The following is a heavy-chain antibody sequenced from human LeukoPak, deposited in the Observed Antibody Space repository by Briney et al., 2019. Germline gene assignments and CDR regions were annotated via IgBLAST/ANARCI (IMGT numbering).Heavy chain of an antibody. CDR3: AREGAAVAVRFDY. V-gene: IGHV1-46*01. CDR2: INPSGGST. J-gene: IGHJ4*02. Sequence: RASVSVSSTASGYTFTSYYMHGGRPAPGQGLECVGIINPSGGSTSYAQKFQGRVTMTRDMSTSTVYMELSSLRSEDTAVYYCAREGAAVAVRFDYWGQGTLVTVSS. D-gene: IGHD6-19*01. CDR1: GYTFTSYY.